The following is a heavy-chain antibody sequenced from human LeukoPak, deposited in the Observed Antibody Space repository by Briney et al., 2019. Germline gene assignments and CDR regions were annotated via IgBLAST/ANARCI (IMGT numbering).Heavy chain of an antibody. CDR2: IYTSGST. CDR3: ARETHPLRFSESD. D-gene: IGHD3-3*01. CDR1: GGSISSYS. V-gene: IGHV4-4*07. Sequence: SETLSLTCTVSGGSISSYSWSWIRQPAGKGLEWIGRIYTSGSTNYNPSLKSRVTMSVDTSKNQFSLKLSSVTAADTAVYYCARETHPLRFSESDWGQGTLVTVSS. J-gene: IGHJ4*02.